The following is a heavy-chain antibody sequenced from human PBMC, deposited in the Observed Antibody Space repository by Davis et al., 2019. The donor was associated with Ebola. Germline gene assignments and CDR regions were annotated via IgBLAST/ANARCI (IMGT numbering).Heavy chain of an antibody. CDR2: ISYDGSNK. D-gene: IGHD3-10*01. Sequence: PGGSLRLSCAASGLTFSSYAMHWVRQAPGKGLEWVAVISYDGSNKYYADSVKGRFTISRDNSKNTLYVQMNSLTTEDTAVYYCALSYGSGGYSPYYFDYWGQGTLVTVSS. CDR1: GLTFSSYA. CDR3: ALSYGSGGYSPYYFDY. V-gene: IGHV3-30-3*01. J-gene: IGHJ4*02.